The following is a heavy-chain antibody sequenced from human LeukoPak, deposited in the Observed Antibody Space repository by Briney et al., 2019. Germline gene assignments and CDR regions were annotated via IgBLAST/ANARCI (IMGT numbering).Heavy chain of an antibody. CDR1: GGSISSSSYY. CDR3: ASRVGSSWPFGY. CDR2: IYYSGST. V-gene: IGHV4-39*01. J-gene: IGHJ4*02. D-gene: IGHD6-13*01. Sequence: PSETLSLTCTVSGGSISSSSYYWGWIRQPPGKGLEWIGSIYYSGSTYYNPSLKSRVTISVDTSKNQFSLKLSSVTAADTAVYYCASRVGSSWPFGYWGQGTLVTVSS.